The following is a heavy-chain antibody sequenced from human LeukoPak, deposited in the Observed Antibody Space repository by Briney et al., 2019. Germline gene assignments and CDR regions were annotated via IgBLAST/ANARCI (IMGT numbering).Heavy chain of an antibody. CDR1: GGTFSSYA. V-gene: IGHV1-69*01. CDR2: IIPIFGTA. CDR3: ARDGGYCSSTSCYVPRY. Sequence: GSSVKVSCKASGGTFSSYAICWVRQAPGQGLEWMGGIIPIFGTANYAQKFQGRVTITADESTSTAYMELSSLRSEDTAVYYCARDGGYCSSTSCYVPRYWGQGTLVTVSS. D-gene: IGHD2-2*01. J-gene: IGHJ4*02.